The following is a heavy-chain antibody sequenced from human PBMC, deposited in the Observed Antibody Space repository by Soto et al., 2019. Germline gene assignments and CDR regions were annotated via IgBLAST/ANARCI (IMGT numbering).Heavy chain of an antibody. CDR3: ATTSPLLRDAFDI. Sequence: GASVKVSCKVSGYTLTELSMHWVRQAPGKGLEWMGGFDPEDGETIYAQKFQGRVTMTEDTSTDTAYMELSSPRSEDTAVYYCATTSPLLRDAFDIWGQGTMVTVSS. CDR2: FDPEDGET. D-gene: IGHD2-15*01. J-gene: IGHJ3*02. V-gene: IGHV1-24*01. CDR1: GYTLTELS.